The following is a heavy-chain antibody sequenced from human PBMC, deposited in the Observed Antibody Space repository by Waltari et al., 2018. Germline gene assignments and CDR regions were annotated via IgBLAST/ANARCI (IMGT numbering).Heavy chain of an antibody. D-gene: IGHD2-15*01. V-gene: IGHV4-34*01. Sequence: QVQLQQWGAGLLKPSETLSLTCAVYGGSFSGYYWSWIRQPPGKGLEWIGEINHRGSTNYNPSLKSRVTISVDTSKNQFSLKLSSGTAADTAVYYCARSGYCSGGSCYRPFDYWGQGTLVTVSS. CDR1: GGSFSGYY. J-gene: IGHJ4*02. CDR2: INHRGST. CDR3: ARSGYCSGGSCYRPFDY.